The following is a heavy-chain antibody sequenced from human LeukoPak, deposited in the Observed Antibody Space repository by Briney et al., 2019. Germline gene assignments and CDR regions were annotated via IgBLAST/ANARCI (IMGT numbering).Heavy chain of an antibody. CDR1: GFTVSRHY. V-gene: IGHV3-53*01. Sequence: GGSLRLSCAASGFTVSRHYMSWVRQAPGKGLEWVSIIYSPGGTYYADSVKGRFTISRDNSKNTIYLQMNSLRVDDTAVYYCARAPFSADSSATPPAFDIWGHGTMVSVSS. CDR3: ARAPFSADSSATPPAFDI. D-gene: IGHD3-22*01. CDR2: IYSPGGT. J-gene: IGHJ3*02.